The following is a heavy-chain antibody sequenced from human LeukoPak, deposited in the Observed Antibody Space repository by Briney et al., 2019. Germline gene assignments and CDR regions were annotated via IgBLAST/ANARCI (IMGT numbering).Heavy chain of an antibody. J-gene: IGHJ4*02. CDR1: GGTFSSYA. CDR2: FDPEDGET. D-gene: IGHD6-19*01. V-gene: IGHV1-24*01. CDR3: ATPFSSGWPNPFDY. Sequence: ASVKVSCKASGGTFSSYAISWVRQAPGQGLEWMGGFDPEDGETIYAQKFQGRVTMTEDTSTDTAYMELSSLRSEDTAVYYCATPFSSGWPNPFDYWGQGTLVTVSS.